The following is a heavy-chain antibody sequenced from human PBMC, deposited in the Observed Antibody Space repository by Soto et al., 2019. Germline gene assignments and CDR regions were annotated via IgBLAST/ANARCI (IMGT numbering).Heavy chain of an antibody. D-gene: IGHD6-13*01. Sequence: QITLKESGPTLVKPTQTLTLTCTFSGFSLSTSRGGVGWIRQPPGKALEWLALIYWDDDKRYSPSLKSRLTTXKXTXXNHVVLTMTNTDPVDTATYYCVHTSGAGNSACFDYWGQGTLVTVSS. CDR3: VHTSGAGNSACFDY. J-gene: IGHJ4*02. CDR2: IYWDDDK. V-gene: IGHV2-5*02. CDR1: GFSLSTSRGG.